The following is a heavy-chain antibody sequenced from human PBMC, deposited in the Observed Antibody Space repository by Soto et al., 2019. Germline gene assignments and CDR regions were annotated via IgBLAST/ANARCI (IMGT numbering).Heavy chain of an antibody. J-gene: IGHJ5*02. CDR3: ARTAIAAEYNWFEP. CDR1: GYTFTSYG. V-gene: IGHV1-18*01. Sequence: ASVKVSCKASGYTFTSYGISWVRQAPGQGLEWMGWISAYNGNTNYAQKLQGRVTMTTDTSTSTAYMELRSLRSDDTAVYYCARTAIAAEYNWFEPWGQGTLVTVSS. D-gene: IGHD6-13*01. CDR2: ISAYNGNT.